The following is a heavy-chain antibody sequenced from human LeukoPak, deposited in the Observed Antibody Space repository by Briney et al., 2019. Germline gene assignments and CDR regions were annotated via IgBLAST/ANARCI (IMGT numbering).Heavy chain of an antibody. CDR3: ARGGGYASPIGY. Sequence: SETLSLTCTLSGGSISTYYWSWIRQPPGKGLEWIGYIYHSGSTNYNPSLKSRVTISVDTSKNQLSLKLSSVTAADTAVYYCARGGGYASPIGYWGQGALVTVSS. J-gene: IGHJ4*02. CDR1: GGSISTYY. D-gene: IGHD5-12*01. CDR2: IYHSGST. V-gene: IGHV4-59*01.